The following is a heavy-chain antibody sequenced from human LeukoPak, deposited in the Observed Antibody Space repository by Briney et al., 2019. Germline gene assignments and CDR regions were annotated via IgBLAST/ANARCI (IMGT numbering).Heavy chain of an antibody. CDR2: IIPIFGTA. CDR1: GYTFTGYY. V-gene: IGHV1-69*05. J-gene: IGHJ4*02. CDR3: ASWKIITIFGVAEGSGYFDY. D-gene: IGHD3-3*01. Sequence: SVKVSCKASGYTFTGYYMHWVRQAPGQGLEWMGGIIPIFGTANYAQKFQGRVTITTDESTSTAYMELSSLRSEDTAVYYCASWKIITIFGVAEGSGYFDYWGQGTLVTVSS.